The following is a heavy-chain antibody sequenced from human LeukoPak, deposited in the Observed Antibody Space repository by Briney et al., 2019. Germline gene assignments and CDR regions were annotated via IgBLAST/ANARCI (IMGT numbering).Heavy chain of an antibody. V-gene: IGHV3-20*04. Sequence: GGSLRLSCAASGFTFDDYAMHWVRQAPGKGLEWVSGINWNGGSTGYADSVKGRFTISRDNAKNSLYLQMNSLRAEDTALYYCARLKTYYDFWSGYYMDYWGQGTLVTVSS. CDR3: ARLKTYYDFWSGYYMDY. CDR1: GFTFDDYA. J-gene: IGHJ4*02. CDR2: INWNGGST. D-gene: IGHD3-3*01.